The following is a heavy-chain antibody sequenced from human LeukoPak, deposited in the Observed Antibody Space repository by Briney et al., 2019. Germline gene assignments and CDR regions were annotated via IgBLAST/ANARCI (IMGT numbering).Heavy chain of an antibody. D-gene: IGHD3-10*01. Sequence: ASVKVSCKASGGTFSSYAISWVRQAPGQGLEWMGGIIPIFGTANYAQKFQGRVTITADESTSTAYMELGSLRSEDTAVYYCASPSTEGVGYYYYGMDVWGQGTTVTVSS. V-gene: IGHV1-69*13. CDR2: IIPIFGTA. CDR1: GGTFSSYA. CDR3: ASPSTEGVGYYYYGMDV. J-gene: IGHJ6*02.